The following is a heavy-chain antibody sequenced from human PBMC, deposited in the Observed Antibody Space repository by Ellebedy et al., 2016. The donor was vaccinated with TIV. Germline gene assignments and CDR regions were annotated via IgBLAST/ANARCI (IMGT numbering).Heavy chain of an antibody. J-gene: IGHJ4*02. V-gene: IGHV1-69*13. CDR1: GGTFSSYA. CDR2: IIPIFGTA. D-gene: IGHD5-24*01. CDR3: ATSHSAGNGYNFDFDY. Sequence: SVKVSCXASGGTFSSYAISWVRQAPGQGLEWMGGIIPIFGTANYAQKFQGRATITADESTSTAYMELSRLTSDDTAVYYCATSHSAGNGYNFDFDYWGQGTLVIVSS.